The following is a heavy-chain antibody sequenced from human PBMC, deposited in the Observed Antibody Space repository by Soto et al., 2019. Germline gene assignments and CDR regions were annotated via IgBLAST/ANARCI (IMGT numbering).Heavy chain of an antibody. CDR3: ARYITGVRYYGMDV. Sequence: PGGFLRLSCAASGFTFSSYAMKWVRQAPGKGLEWVSLIGESGTPTYYADSVKGRFTISRDNSGNTLFLEMYSLRAEDTAVYYCARYITGVRYYGMDVWGQGTTVNVSS. J-gene: IGHJ6*02. CDR2: IGESGTPT. V-gene: IGHV3-23*01. D-gene: IGHD5-18*01. CDR1: GFTFSSYA.